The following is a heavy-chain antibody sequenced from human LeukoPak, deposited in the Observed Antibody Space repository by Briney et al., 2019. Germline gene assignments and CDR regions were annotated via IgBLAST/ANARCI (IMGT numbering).Heavy chain of an antibody. D-gene: IGHD2-2*01. V-gene: IGHV4-59*01. CDR2: IYYSGST. J-gene: IGHJ5*02. CDR3: ARGGYCSSTSCYYVDNWFDP. Sequence: SETLSLTCTVSGGSISSYYWSWIRQPPGKGLEWIGYIYYSGSTNYNPSLKSRVTISVDTSKNQFSLKLSSVTAADTAVYYCARGGYCSSTSCYYVDNWFDPWAREPWSLSPQ. CDR1: GGSISSYY.